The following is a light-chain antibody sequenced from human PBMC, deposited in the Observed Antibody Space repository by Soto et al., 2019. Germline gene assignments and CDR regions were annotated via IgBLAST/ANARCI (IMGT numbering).Light chain of an antibody. J-gene: IGLJ1*01. V-gene: IGLV2-14*01. Sequence: QSALTQPASVSGSPGQSITVSCTGTSSDVGGYNYVSWFQQHPGKAPKLMIYDVRNRPSGISNRFSGSKSGNTASLTISGLQAEDEADYYCNSYTSSSTYVFGTETKLTVL. CDR1: SSDVGGYNY. CDR3: NSYTSSSTYV. CDR2: DVR.